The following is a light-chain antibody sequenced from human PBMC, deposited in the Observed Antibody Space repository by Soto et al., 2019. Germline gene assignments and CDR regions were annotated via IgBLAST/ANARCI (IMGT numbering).Light chain of an antibody. CDR3: QHPKWA. CDR2: AAS. Sequence: IQLTQSPSSLSASVGDRVTTTCRASQDISGYVAWYQQRPGRAPQLLIYAASALQTGVPSRFSGSGSGTDFTLTITSLQPEDFGTYYCQHPKWAFGQGTTVEI. V-gene: IGKV1-9*01. J-gene: IGKJ1*01. CDR1: QDISGY.